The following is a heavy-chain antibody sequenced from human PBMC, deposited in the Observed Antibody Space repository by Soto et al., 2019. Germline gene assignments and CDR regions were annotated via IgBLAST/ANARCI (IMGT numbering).Heavy chain of an antibody. J-gene: IGHJ4*02. CDR2: VTPKSGFT. Sequence: ASVKVSCKASGYIFTDFYLHWVRRAPAQGLEWMGWVTPKSGFTKALQKFLGRITQTRNTNISTCYMELLRLTSDHTAVSYCARDRCQKSGYLWGQGTLVTVSS. CDR1: GYIFTDFY. D-gene: IGHD5-12*01. V-gene: IGHV1-2*02. CDR3: ARDRCQKSGYL.